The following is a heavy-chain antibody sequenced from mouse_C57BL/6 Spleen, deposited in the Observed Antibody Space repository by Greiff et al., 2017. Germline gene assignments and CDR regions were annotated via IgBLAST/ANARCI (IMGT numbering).Heavy chain of an antibody. J-gene: IGHJ3*01. D-gene: IGHD1-1*01. CDR2: INPNNGGT. CDR1: GYTFTDYY. CDR3: ARDYYAPFAY. V-gene: IGHV1-26*01. Sequence: VQLQQSGPELVKPGASVKISCKASGYTFTDYYMNWVKQSHGKSLEWIGDINPNNGGTSYNQKFKGKATLTVDKSSSTAYMELRSLTSEDSAVYYCARDYYAPFAYWGQGTLVTVSA.